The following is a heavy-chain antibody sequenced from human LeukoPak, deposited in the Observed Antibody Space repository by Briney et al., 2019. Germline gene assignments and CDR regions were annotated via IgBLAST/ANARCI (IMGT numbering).Heavy chain of an antibody. V-gene: IGHV1-2*02. Sequence: ASVKVSCKASGYTFTVYYMHWVRQAPGQGLEWMGWINPNSGGTNYAQRFQGRVTMTRDTSISTAYMELSRLRSDDTAVYYCALNDYGDGLGYWGQGTLVPVFS. CDR2: INPNSGGT. D-gene: IGHD4-17*01. CDR3: ALNDYGDGLGY. J-gene: IGHJ4*02. CDR1: GYTFTVYY.